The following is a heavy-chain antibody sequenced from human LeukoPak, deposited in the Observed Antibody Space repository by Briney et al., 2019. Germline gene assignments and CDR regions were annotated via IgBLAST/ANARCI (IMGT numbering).Heavy chain of an antibody. D-gene: IGHD4-17*01. CDR2: IRQDGSEK. CDR3: ARDDYGDYVGY. J-gene: IGHJ4*02. Sequence: GGSLRLSCAASGFTFSSYWMSWVRQAPGKGLEWVANIRQDGSEKYYVDSVKGRFTISRDNAKNSLYLQMNSLRAEDTAVYYCARDDYGDYVGYWGQGTLVTVSS. CDR1: GFTFSSYW. V-gene: IGHV3-7*01.